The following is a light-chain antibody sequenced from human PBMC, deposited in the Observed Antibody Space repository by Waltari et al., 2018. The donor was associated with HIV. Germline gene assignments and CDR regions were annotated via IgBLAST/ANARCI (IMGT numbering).Light chain of an antibody. CDR3: LQYDNLWT. CDR2: RAS. CDR1: QNINSW. J-gene: IGKJ1*01. Sequence: DIQMTQSPSTLSASVGDRVTITCRASQNINSWLAWYQQKPGKAPKLLIYRASNLQSGVPSMFSGSESGTEFTLTISSLQPDDFATYYCLQYDNLWTFGQGTKVDIK. V-gene: IGKV1-5*03.